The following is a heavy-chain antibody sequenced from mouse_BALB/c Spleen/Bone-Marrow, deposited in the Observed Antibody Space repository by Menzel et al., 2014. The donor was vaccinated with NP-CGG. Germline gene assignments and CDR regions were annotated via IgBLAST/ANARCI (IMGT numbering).Heavy chain of an antibody. CDR3: GRGRTRGYTMDY. Sequence: VMLVESGGGLVKPGGSLKLSCAASGFTFSSYAMSWVRQTPEKRLEWVASILSGSSTYYPDSVNGRFTISRDNARNILYLQMSSLRSEDTAMYYCGRGRTRGYTMDYWGQGTSVTVSS. CDR1: GFTFSSYA. CDR2: ILSGSST. V-gene: IGHV5-6-5*01. J-gene: IGHJ4*01.